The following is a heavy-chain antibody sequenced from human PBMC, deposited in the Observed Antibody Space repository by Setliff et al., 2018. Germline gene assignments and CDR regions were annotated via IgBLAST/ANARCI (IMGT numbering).Heavy chain of an antibody. V-gene: IGHV4-4*07. J-gene: IGHJ2*01. CDR3: ARGNYAYWYFDL. CDR1: GGSISGYY. Sequence: SETLSLTCTVSGGSISGYYWTWIRQPAGKGLEWIGRMYGNSNYNPSLKSRVTMSIDTSKNYFSLKLKSVTAADTAIYFCARGNYAYWYFDLWGRGTLVTVSS. CDR2: MYGNS. D-gene: IGHD1-7*01.